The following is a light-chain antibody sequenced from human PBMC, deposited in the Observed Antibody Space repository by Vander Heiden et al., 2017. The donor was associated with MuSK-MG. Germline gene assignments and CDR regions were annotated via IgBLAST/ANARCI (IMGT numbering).Light chain of an antibody. V-gene: IGKV3-11*01. CDR1: QSVTNY. CDR3: QQRNGGTLT. J-gene: IGKJ4*01. CDR2: DAS. Sequence: EVVLTQSPATLSLSPGERATLSCRASQSVTNYVTWYQQKPGQAPTLLIYDASTRATGIPARFSGSRSGTDCTLTISSLEPEDFAVYYCQQRNGGTLTFGGGTRVEIK.